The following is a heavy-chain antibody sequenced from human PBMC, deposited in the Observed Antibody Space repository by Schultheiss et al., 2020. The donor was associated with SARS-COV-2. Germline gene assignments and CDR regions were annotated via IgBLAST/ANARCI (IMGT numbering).Heavy chain of an antibody. Sequence: SETLSLTCTVSGGSISSSSYYWGWIRQPPGKGLEWIGSIYYSGSTYYNPSLKSRVTISVDTSKNQFSLKLSSVTAADTAVYYCARDDFWSGHYGMDVWGQGTTVTVSS. CDR1: GGSISSSSYY. D-gene: IGHD3-3*01. CDR2: IYYSGST. V-gene: IGHV4-39*02. CDR3: ARDDFWSGHYGMDV. J-gene: IGHJ6*02.